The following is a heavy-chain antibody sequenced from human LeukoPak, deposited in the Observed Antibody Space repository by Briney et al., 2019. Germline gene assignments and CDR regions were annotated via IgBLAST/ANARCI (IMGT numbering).Heavy chain of an antibody. Sequence: SETLSLTCAASGGSISSYYWTWIRQPPGKGLEWVGYIQNSAIYRAKIKSSPSLQSRVSLSIDTSKNQVSLTVNSVTAADTAVYYCARLSSTLYYSMDVWGPGTAVTVSS. CDR1: GGSISSYY. V-gene: IGHV4-59*08. CDR2: IQNSAIYRAKI. CDR3: ARLSSTLYYSMDV. D-gene: IGHD6-6*01. J-gene: IGHJ6*02.